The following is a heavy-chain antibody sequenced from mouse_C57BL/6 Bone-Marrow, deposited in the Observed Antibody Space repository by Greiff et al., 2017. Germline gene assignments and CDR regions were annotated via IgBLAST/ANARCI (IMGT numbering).Heavy chain of an antibody. D-gene: IGHD2-12*01. J-gene: IGHJ2*01. CDR1: GYTFTSYW. CDR2: INPGSGYT. Sequence: VQLQQSGAELAKPGASVTLSCKASGYTFTSYWMHWVKQRPGQGLEWIGDINPGSGYTKYNQKFKDKATLTADKSSSTAYIQLSSLTNADSADYYCVIYSHSDSFDYWGQGTPLTVSS. V-gene: IGHV1-7*01. CDR3: VIYSHSDSFDY.